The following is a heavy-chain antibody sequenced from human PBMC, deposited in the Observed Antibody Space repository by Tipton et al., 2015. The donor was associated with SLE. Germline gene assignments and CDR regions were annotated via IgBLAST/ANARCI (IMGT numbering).Heavy chain of an antibody. CDR1: RFTFSSYW. J-gene: IGHJ4*02. Sequence: SLRLSCAASRFTFSSYWMAWVRQAPGKGLEWVANIKEDGSEKYSVDSVKGRVTISRDKAKNSLYLQMNSLRAEDTAVYYCARDRSLKGFEYWGQGTLVTVSS. CDR2: IKEDGSEK. CDR3: ARDRSLKGFEY. V-gene: IGHV3-7*01.